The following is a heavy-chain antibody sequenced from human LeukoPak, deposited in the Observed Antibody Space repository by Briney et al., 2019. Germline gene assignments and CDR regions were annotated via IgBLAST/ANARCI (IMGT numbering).Heavy chain of an antibody. CDR3: ASLLRTTAPYYFDS. V-gene: IGHV4-30-2*01. Sequence: PSETLSLTCTVSGGSISSGGYYWSWIRQPPGKGLEWIGYIYHSGSTYYNPSLKSRVTISVDMSKNQFSLKLSSVTAADTAVYYCASLLRTTAPYYFDSWGQGTLVTVSS. CDR2: IYHSGST. D-gene: IGHD1-1*01. CDR1: GGSISSGGYY. J-gene: IGHJ4*02.